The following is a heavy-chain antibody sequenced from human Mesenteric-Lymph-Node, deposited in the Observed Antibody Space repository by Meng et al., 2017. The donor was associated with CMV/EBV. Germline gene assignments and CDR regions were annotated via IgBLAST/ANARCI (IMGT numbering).Heavy chain of an antibody. V-gene: IGHV3-30*02. CDR2: IRFDGKIK. CDR3: AKSETTATHYGMDV. CDR1: GFTFIRYG. Sequence: GGSLRLSCAVSGFTFIRYGLHWVRQAPGKGLEWVAFIRFDGKIKDYADSVKGRFSISRDNSKSTLYLQMNSLRGEDTAVYYCAKSETTATHYGMDVWGQGTTVTVSS. J-gene: IGHJ6*02. D-gene: IGHD4-11*01.